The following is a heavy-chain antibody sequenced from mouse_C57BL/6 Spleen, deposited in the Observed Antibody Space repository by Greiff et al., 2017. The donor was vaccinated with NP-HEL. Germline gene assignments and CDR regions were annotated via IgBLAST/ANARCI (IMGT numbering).Heavy chain of an antibody. Sequence: VQLQQPGAELVRPGSSVKLSCKASGYTFTSYWMDWVKQRPGQGLEWIGNIYPSDSETHYNQKFKDKATLTVDKSSSTAYMQLSSLTSEDSAVYYCAKEGDLFYFGGWGQGTTLSVAS. CDR1: GYTFTSYW. D-gene: IGHD1-1*01. CDR3: AKEGDLFYFGG. J-gene: IGHJ2*01. CDR2: IYPSDSET. V-gene: IGHV1-61*01.